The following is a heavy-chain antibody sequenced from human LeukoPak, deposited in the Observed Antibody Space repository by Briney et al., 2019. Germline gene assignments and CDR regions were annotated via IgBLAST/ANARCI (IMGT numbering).Heavy chain of an antibody. CDR1: GYSISSGYY. CDR2: IYHSGST. J-gene: IGHJ6*03. V-gene: IGHV4-38-2*02. Sequence: SETLSLTCTVSGYSISSGYYWGWIRQPPGKGLEWIGSIYHSGSTYYNPSLKSRVTISVDTSKNQFSLKLSSVTAADTAVYYCARETASYYYMDVWGKGTTVTVSS. D-gene: IGHD5-18*01. CDR3: ARETASYYYMDV.